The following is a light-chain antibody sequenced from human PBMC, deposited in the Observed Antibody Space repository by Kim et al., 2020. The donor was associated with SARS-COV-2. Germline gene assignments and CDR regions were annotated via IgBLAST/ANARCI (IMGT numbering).Light chain of an antibody. CDR1: QSVSSNY. V-gene: IGKV3-20*01. CDR2: GAS. J-gene: IGKJ4*01. CDR3: QQYSSSLLT. Sequence: SPGERATLACRASQSVSSNYLAWYQQKPGQAPRLLIYGASSRDTGIPDMFSGSGSGTDFTLTISRLEPEDFAVYYCQQYSSSLLTFGGGTKVDIK.